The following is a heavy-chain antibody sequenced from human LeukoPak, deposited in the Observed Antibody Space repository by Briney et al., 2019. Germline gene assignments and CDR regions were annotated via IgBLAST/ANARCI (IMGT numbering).Heavy chain of an antibody. CDR3: ARISLGAIWGYYYGMDV. D-gene: IGHD1-26*01. CDR1: GGTFSSYA. V-gene: IGHV1-69*13. CDR2: IIPIFGTA. J-gene: IGHJ6*02. Sequence: GASVKVSYKASGGTFSSYAISWVRQAPGQGLEWMGGIIPIFGTANYAQKFQGRVTITADESTSTAYMELSSLRSEDTAVFYCARISLGAIWGYYYGMDVWGQGTTVTVSS.